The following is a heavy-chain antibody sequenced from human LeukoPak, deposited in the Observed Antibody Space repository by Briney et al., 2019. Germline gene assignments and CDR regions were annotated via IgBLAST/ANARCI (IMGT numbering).Heavy chain of an antibody. D-gene: IGHD6-25*01. CDR2: ISYDGSNK. Sequence: PGGSLRLSCAASGFTFSSYGMHWVRQAPGKGLEWVAVISYDGSNKYYADSVKGRFTISRDNSKNTLYLQMNSLRAEDTAVYYCAKDLDKQRGIDYWGQGTLVTVSS. J-gene: IGHJ4*02. V-gene: IGHV3-30*18. CDR1: GFTFSSYG. CDR3: AKDLDKQRGIDY.